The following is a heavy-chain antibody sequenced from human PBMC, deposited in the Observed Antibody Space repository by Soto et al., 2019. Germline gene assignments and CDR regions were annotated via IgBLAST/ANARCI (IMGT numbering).Heavy chain of an antibody. D-gene: IGHD3-10*01. CDR1: GFTVSSKY. Sequence: GGSLRLSCAASGFTVSSKYISWVRQAPGKGLEWVSFIYSGGSTTYADSVKGRFTISRDNAKNTVYRQMNSLRDEDTAVYYCARPHSYYLPDYWGLGTLVTVSS. CDR3: ARPHSYYLPDY. CDR2: IYSGGST. V-gene: IGHV3-53*01. J-gene: IGHJ4*02.